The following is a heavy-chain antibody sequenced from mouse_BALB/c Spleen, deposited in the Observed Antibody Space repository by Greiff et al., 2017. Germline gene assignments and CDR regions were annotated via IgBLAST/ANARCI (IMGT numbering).Heavy chain of an antibody. CDR1: GFTFSSYT. D-gene: IGHD1-1*01. Sequence: EVKLVESGGGLVKPGGSLKLSCAASGFTFSSYTMSWVRQTPEKRLEWVATISSGGSYTYYPDSVKGRFTISRDNAKNTLYLQMSSLKSEDTAMYYCTRDYYGSSPHAMDYWGQGTSVTVSS. CDR3: TRDYYGSSPHAMDY. J-gene: IGHJ4*01. CDR2: ISSGGSYT. V-gene: IGHV5-6-4*01.